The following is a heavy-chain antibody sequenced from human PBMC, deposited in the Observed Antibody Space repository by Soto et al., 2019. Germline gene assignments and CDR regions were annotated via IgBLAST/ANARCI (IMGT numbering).Heavy chain of an antibody. CDR3: ARDDYYDSSGYTQNWFDP. CDR2: IIPIFGTA. J-gene: IGHJ5*02. Sequence: SVKVSCKASGGTFSSYAISWVRQAPGQGLELMGGIIPIFGTANYAQKFQGRVTITADESTSTAYMELSSLRSEDTAVYYCARDDYYDSSGYTQNWFDPWGQGTLVTVYS. V-gene: IGHV1-69*13. D-gene: IGHD3-22*01. CDR1: GGTFSSYA.